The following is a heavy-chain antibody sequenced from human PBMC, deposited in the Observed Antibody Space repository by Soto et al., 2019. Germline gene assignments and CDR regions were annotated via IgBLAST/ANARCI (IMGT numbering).Heavy chain of an antibody. J-gene: IGHJ5*02. CDR2: ISAHNGNT. V-gene: IGHV1-18*04. CDR3: ARSYCSTSTCYSYWLDP. D-gene: IGHD2-2*02. CDR1: GFRFTYYG. Sequence: QMQLVQSGAEVKKPGASVRVSCKASGFRFTYYGITWVRQAPGQGLEWMGWISAHNGNTNYAQKLEGRVTMTTDTSTSTADMELRSLRSDDTAVYYCARSYCSTSTCYSYWLDPWGQGTLVTVSS.